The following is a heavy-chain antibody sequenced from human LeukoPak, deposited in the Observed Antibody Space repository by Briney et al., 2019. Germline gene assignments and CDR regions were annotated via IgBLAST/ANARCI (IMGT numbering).Heavy chain of an antibody. CDR2: ISISSDI. Sequence: GGSLRLSCAASGFTFSNYGMNWVRQAPGKGLEWVSSISISSDIYYADSVKGRFTISRDNAKNSLYLQMNSLRAEDTAVYYCAINRRDGYSELGYWGQGTLVTVSS. J-gene: IGHJ4*02. V-gene: IGHV3-21*01. CDR3: AINRRDGYSELGY. CDR1: GFTFSNYG. D-gene: IGHD5-24*01.